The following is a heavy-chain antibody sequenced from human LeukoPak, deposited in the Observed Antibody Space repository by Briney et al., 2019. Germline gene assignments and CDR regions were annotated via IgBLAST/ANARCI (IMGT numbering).Heavy chain of an antibody. Sequence: PSETLSLTCTVPGGSITDYYWSWIRQPPGKGLEWIGEINHSGSANYNPSLKSRVTISVDTSKNQFSLKLSSVTAADTAVYYCARVFSVSFWSGPKGWFDPWGQGTLVTVSS. CDR3: ARVFSVSFWSGPKGWFDP. D-gene: IGHD3-3*01. CDR1: GGSITDYY. J-gene: IGHJ5*02. V-gene: IGHV4-34*01. CDR2: INHSGSA.